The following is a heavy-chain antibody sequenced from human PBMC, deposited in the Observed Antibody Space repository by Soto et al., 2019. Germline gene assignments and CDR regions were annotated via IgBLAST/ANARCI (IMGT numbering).Heavy chain of an antibody. D-gene: IGHD6-19*01. CDR2: IYHSGNT. Sequence: KSSETLSLTCAVSGYSISSGYYRGWIRQPPGKGLEWIGSIYHSGNTYYNPSLKSRVTISVDTSKNHFSLKLSSVTAADTAVYYCARARIVVAGTIVDYWGQGTLVTVSS. V-gene: IGHV4-38-2*01. CDR1: GYSISSGYY. J-gene: IGHJ4*02. CDR3: ARARIVVAGTIVDY.